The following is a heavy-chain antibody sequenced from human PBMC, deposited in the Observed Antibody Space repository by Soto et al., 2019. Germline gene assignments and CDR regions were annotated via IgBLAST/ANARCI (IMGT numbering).Heavy chain of an antibody. V-gene: IGHV2-5*02. D-gene: IGHD2-15*01. J-gene: IGHJ6*02. CDR3: AYLPCSGGSCYWFSFSGMDV. CDR1: GFSLSTSGVG. CDR2: IYWDDDK. Sequence: QITLKESGPTLVKPTQTLTLTCTFSGFSLSTSGVGMAWIRQPPGKALEWLALIYWDDDKRYRPSLESRLPITNATYKTQVVLTMTNMDSVDTATYYCAYLPCSGGSCYWFSFSGMDVWGQGTTVTVSS.